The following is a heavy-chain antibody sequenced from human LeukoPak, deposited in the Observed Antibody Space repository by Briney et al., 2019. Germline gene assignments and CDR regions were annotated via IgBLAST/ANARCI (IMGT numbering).Heavy chain of an antibody. V-gene: IGHV5-51*01. CDR3: ARDRPQDAFDI. J-gene: IGHJ3*02. CDR1: GYSFTTHW. CDR2: IYPGDSDT. Sequence: GESLKISCKASGYSFTTHWIGWVRQMPGKGLEWMGIIYPGDSDTRYSPSFQGHVTISADKSTSTAYLQWSSLKASDTAIYYCARDRPQDAFDIWGQGTMVTVSS.